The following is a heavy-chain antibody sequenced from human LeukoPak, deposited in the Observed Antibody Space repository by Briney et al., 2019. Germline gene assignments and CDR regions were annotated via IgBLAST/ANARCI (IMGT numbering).Heavy chain of an antibody. D-gene: IGHD5-18*01. CDR2: ISYDGSNK. J-gene: IGHJ5*02. CDR1: GFTFSSYA. Sequence: GGSLRLSCAASGFTFSSYAMHWVRQAPGKGLEWVAVISYDGSNKYYADSVKGRFTISKDNSKNTLYLQMNSLRAEDTAVYYCAREGDTAMVFDPWGQGTLVTVSS. CDR3: AREGDTAMVFDP. V-gene: IGHV3-30*04.